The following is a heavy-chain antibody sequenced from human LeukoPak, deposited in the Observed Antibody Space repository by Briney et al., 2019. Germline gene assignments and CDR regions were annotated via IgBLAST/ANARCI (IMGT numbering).Heavy chain of an antibody. Sequence: GGSLRLSCAASGFTFSSYEMNWVRQAPGKGLEWVSYISSSGSTIYYADSVKGRFTISRDNAKNSLYLQMNSLRAEDTAVYYCARDQYASRSYYERCLDYWGQGTLVTVSS. CDR1: GFTFSSYE. CDR3: ARDQYASRSYYERCLDY. V-gene: IGHV3-48*03. J-gene: IGHJ4*02. CDR2: ISSSGSTI. D-gene: IGHD1-26*01.